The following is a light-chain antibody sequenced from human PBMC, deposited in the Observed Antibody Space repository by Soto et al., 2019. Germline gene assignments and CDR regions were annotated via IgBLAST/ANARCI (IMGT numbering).Light chain of an antibody. Sequence: EIVMTQSPATLSVSPGERATLSCRPSQSVASNLAWYRHKPGQAPRLLIYGASTRATGIPARFSGSGSGTAVTLTISSLQSEDFAVYYCQQYDNWPQTFGQGTKLEIK. V-gene: IGKV3-15*01. J-gene: IGKJ2*01. CDR3: QQYDNWPQT. CDR2: GAS. CDR1: QSVASN.